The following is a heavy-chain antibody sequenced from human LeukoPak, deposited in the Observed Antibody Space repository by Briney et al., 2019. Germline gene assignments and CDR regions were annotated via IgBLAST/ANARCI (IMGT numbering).Heavy chain of an antibody. Sequence: ASVKVSCKASGYTFTSYGISWVRQAPGQGLEWMGWINPNSGGTNYAQKFQGRVTMTRDTSIGTAYMELSRLRSDDTAVYYCARDRLAAADTYYMDVWGKGTTVTISS. V-gene: IGHV1-2*02. CDR3: ARDRLAAADTYYMDV. CDR1: GYTFTSYG. CDR2: INPNSGGT. J-gene: IGHJ6*03. D-gene: IGHD6-13*01.